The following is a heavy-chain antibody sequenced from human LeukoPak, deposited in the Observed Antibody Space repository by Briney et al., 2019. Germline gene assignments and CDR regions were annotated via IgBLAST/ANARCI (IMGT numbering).Heavy chain of an antibody. V-gene: IGHV3-64*01. Sequence: RAGGSLRVSCAASGFTFSNYAVNWVRQASGKGLEYVSSISSNGGGTYYANSVKGRFTISRDNSKNTLYLQMGSLRAEDMAVYYCAGDHDLTGTYEYFKYWGQGTLVTVSS. CDR3: AGDHDLTGTYEYFKY. CDR1: GFTFSNYA. CDR2: ISSNGGGT. J-gene: IGHJ1*01. D-gene: IGHD7-27*01.